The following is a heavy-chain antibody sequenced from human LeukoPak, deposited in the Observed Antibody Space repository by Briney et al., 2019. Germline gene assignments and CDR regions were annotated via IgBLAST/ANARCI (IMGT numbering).Heavy chain of an antibody. D-gene: IGHD3-9*01. Sequence: SETLSLTCTVSGGYVSSYYWSWIRQSPGKGLEWIGYVYYSGSTNYNPSLKSQVTISVDTSKNQFSLKLSSVTAADTAVYYCARDRSGLRYFDLLLWGQGTLVTVSS. V-gene: IGHV4-59*02. CDR1: GGYVSSYY. CDR3: ARDRSGLRYFDLLL. J-gene: IGHJ4*02. CDR2: VYYSGST.